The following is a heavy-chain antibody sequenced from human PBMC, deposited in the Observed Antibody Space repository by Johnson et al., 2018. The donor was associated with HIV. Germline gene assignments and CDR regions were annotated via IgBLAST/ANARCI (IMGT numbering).Heavy chain of an antibody. CDR2: IRYDGTNK. V-gene: IGHV3-33*08. Sequence: QVKLVESGGALVQPGRSLRFSCAASGFTFSNYAMSWVRQAPGKGLEWVAFIRYDGTNKYYADSVKGRFTISRDNGKNSLYLQMNSLRVDDTAVYYCAGVDRGAFYLWGHGTLVTVSS. D-gene: IGHD3-22*01. J-gene: IGHJ3*01. CDR3: AGVDRGAFYL. CDR1: GFTFSNYA.